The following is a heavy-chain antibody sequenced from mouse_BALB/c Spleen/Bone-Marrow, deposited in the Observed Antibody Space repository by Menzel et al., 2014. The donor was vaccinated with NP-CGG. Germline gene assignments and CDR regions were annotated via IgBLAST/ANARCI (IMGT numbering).Heavy chain of an antibody. CDR3: TRSGYYGYGWYFDV. V-gene: IGHV1S81*02. J-gene: IGHJ1*01. CDR2: INPSNDTP. CDR1: GYTFTNYF. Sequence: QVQLQQPGAELVKPGASVKLSCRVSGYTFTNYFVYWVKQRPGQGLEWIGEINPSNDTPNFNEKFKSTATLTVDKSSSTAYMQLSSLTSEDSAVYYCTRSGYYGYGWYFDVWGAGTTVTVSS. D-gene: IGHD1-2*01.